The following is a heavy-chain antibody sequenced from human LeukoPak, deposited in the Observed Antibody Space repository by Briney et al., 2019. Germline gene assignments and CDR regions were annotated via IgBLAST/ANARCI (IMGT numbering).Heavy chain of an antibody. D-gene: IGHD3-10*01. CDR3: AKIYYGSGITTDFDY. Sequence: GGSLRLSCAASGFTFSSYGMHWVRQAPGKGLEGVAFIRYDGSNKYYADSVKGRFTISRDNSKNTLYLQMNSLRAEDTAVYYCAKIYYGSGITTDFDYWGQGTLVTVSS. CDR2: IRYDGSNK. CDR1: GFTFSSYG. J-gene: IGHJ4*02. V-gene: IGHV3-30*02.